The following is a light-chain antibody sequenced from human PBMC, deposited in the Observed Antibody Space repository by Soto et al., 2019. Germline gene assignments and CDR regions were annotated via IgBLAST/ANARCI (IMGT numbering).Light chain of an antibody. Sequence: QSALTQPASVSGSPGQSITISCTGTSSDVGGYNYVSWYQQHPGKAPKPMIYEVSNRPSGVSNRFSGSKSGNTASLTISGLQAEDEADYYCSSYTSSSTLVFGTGTQLTVL. CDR2: EVS. CDR1: SSDVGGYNY. J-gene: IGLJ1*01. V-gene: IGLV2-14*01. CDR3: SSYTSSSTLV.